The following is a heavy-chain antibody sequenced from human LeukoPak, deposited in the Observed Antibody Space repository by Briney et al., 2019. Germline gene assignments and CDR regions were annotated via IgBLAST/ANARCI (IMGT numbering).Heavy chain of an antibody. Sequence: GGSLRLSCAASGFTFSEYSMNWVRQAPGKGLEWVSFISSSSSHIYYADSVKGRFTISRDNARNSVSLQMNSLRAEDTAVYYCAKERAGYTNPYYFDYWGQGTLVTVSS. CDR2: ISSSSSHI. CDR3: AKERAGYTNPYYFDY. CDR1: GFTFSEYS. D-gene: IGHD3-16*02. J-gene: IGHJ4*02. V-gene: IGHV3-21*04.